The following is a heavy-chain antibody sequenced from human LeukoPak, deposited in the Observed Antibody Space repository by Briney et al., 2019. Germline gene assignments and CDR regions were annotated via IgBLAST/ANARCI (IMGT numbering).Heavy chain of an antibody. D-gene: IGHD3-9*01. CDR2: ISGSGVNT. CDR1: GFTFSSHT. V-gene: IGHV3-23*01. CDR3: AKQLGYILSAFDI. Sequence: GGSLRLSCAASGFTFSSHTMSWVRQAPGKGLEWVSGISGSGVNTYYANSVKGRFTISRDNSKNTLYLQMNSLRAEDTAVYYCAKQLGYILSAFDIWGQGTMVTVSS. J-gene: IGHJ3*02.